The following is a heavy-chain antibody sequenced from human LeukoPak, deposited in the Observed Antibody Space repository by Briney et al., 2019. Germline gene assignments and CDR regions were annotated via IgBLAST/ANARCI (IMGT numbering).Heavy chain of an antibody. CDR2: IRSKAYGGTT. CDR1: GFTFGDYA. CDR3: TRGPTYSSGWLLTPTDY. V-gene: IGHV3-49*03. J-gene: IGHJ4*02. D-gene: IGHD6-19*01. Sequence: PGRSLRLSCTATGFTFGDYAMSWFRQAPGKGLEWVGFIRSKAYGGTTEYAASVKGRFTISRDDSKSIAYLQMNSLKTEDTAVYYCTRGPTYSSGWLLTPTDYWGQGTLVTVSS.